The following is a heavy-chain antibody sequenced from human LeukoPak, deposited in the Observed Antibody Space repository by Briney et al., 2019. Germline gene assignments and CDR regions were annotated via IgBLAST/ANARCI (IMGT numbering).Heavy chain of an antibody. Sequence: GASVKVSCKASGYTFTSYDINWVRQATGQGLEWMGWMNPNSGNTGYAQKFQGRVTMTRNTSISTAYMELSSLRSEDTAVYYCAREAYYYGSGSYYILVWGQGTLVTVSS. V-gene: IGHV1-8*01. CDR3: AREAYYYGSGSYYILV. D-gene: IGHD3-10*01. CDR1: GYTFTSYD. CDR2: MNPNSGNT. J-gene: IGHJ4*02.